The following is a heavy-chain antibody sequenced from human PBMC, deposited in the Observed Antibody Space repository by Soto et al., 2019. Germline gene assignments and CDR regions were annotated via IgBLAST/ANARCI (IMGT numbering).Heavy chain of an antibody. V-gene: IGHV3-7*05. Sequence: GGSLRLSCAASGLTFSSYWMTWVRQAPGKGPEWVANIKQDGSEKYYVDSVKGRCTISRDNAKNSLYLQMNSLRAEDTAVYYCARGLPVAGTALWDCWGQGTLVTVSS. CDR2: IKQDGSEK. CDR1: GLTFSSYW. D-gene: IGHD6-19*01. CDR3: ARGLPVAGTALWDC. J-gene: IGHJ4*02.